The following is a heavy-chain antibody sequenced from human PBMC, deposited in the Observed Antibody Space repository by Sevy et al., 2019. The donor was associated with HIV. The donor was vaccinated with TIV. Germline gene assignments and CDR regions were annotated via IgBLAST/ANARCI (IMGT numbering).Heavy chain of an antibody. V-gene: IGHV1-69*13. CDR2: IVPKFGSA. D-gene: IGHD3-3*01. Sequence: ASVKVSCKASRDTFNTYAIVWVRQAPGQGLEWMGGIVPKFGSANYAQKFEGKVTMTADESTTTAHMELSSLRSEDTAVYYCARRGITIFGALTFDIWGQGTTVTVSS. CDR3: ARRGITIFGALTFDI. CDR1: RDTFNTYA. J-gene: IGHJ3*02.